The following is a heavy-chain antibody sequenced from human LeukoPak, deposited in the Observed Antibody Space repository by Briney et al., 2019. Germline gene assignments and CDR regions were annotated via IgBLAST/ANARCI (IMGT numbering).Heavy chain of an antibody. V-gene: IGHV2-5*01. CDR3: AHETYYYDSSSYYHFDY. CDR1: GFSLSTSGVG. CDR2: IYWNDDK. J-gene: IGHJ4*02. Sequence: SGPTLVNPTQTLTLTCTFSGFSLSTSGVGVGWIRQPPGKALEWLALIYWNDDKRYSPSLKSRLTITKDTSKNQVVLTMTNMDPVDTATYYCAHETYYYDSSSYYHFDYWGQGTLVTVSS. D-gene: IGHD3-22*01.